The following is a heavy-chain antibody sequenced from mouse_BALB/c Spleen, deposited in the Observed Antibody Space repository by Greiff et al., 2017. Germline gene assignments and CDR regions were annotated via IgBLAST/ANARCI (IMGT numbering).Heavy chain of an antibody. CDR1: GFTFSSYA. Sequence: EVQLQESGGGLVKPGGSLKLSCAASGFTFSSYAMSWVRQSPEKRLEWVAEISSGGSYTYYPDTVTGRFTISRDNAKNTLYLEMSSLRSEDTAMYYCARGTGAMDYWGQGTSVTVSS. J-gene: IGHJ4*01. D-gene: IGHD4-1*01. V-gene: IGHV5-9-4*01. CDR2: ISSGGSYT. CDR3: ARGTGAMDY.